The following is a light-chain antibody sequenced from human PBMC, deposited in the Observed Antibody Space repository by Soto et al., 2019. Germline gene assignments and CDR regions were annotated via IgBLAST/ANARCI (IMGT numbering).Light chain of an antibody. CDR2: DVS. J-gene: IGLJ1*01. Sequence: QSVLTQPASVSGSPGQSITISCSGTSSDVGAYTNVSWYQVHPGEPPKLVIYDVSKRPSGVSNRFSGSKSGNTASLTISGLQAEDEGDYYCSSYRSTSTLGVFGTGTKVTVL. CDR3: SSYRSTSTLGV. CDR1: SSDVGAYTN. V-gene: IGLV2-14*03.